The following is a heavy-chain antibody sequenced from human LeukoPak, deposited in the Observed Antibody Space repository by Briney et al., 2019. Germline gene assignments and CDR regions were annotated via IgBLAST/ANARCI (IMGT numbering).Heavy chain of an antibody. V-gene: IGHV3-72*01. CDR1: GFTFSDHY. J-gene: IGHJ4*02. Sequence: PGGSLRLSCAASGFTFSDHYMDWVRQAPGKGLEWVGRTRNKANSYTTEYAASVKGRFTISRDDSKNTLYLQMNSLKTEDTAVYYCTTEGSSFDYWGQGTLVTVSS. CDR2: TRNKANSYTT. D-gene: IGHD1-1*01. CDR3: TTEGSSFDY.